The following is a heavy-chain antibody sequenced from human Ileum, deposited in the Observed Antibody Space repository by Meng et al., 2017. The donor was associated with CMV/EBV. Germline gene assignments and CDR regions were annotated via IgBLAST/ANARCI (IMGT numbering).Heavy chain of an antibody. D-gene: IGHD6-13*01. V-gene: IGHV6-1*01. CDR3: ARDLGYSSSWRYYYGMDV. CDR1: GDSVSRNSAA. CDR2: TYYRSKWYN. Sequence: SQTLSLTCAISGDSVSRNSAAWNWIRQSPSRGLEWLGRTYYRSKWYNDYAVSVKSRITINPDTSKNQFSLQLNSVTPEDTAVYYCARDLGYSSSWRYYYGMDVWGQGTTVTVSS. J-gene: IGHJ6*02.